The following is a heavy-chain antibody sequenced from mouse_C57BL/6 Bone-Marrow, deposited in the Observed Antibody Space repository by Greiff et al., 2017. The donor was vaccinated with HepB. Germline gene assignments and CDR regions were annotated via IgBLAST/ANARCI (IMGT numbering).Heavy chain of an antibody. CDR2: IHPSDSDT. CDR1: GYTFTSYW. J-gene: IGHJ1*03. D-gene: IGHD2-4*01. V-gene: IGHV1-74*01. Sequence: QVQLQQPGAELVKPGASVKVSCKASGYTFTSYWMHWVKQRPGQGLEWIGRIHPSDSDTNYNQKFKGKATLTVDKSSSTAYMQLSSLTSEDSAVYYCAMWDYYDYDEDWYFDVWGTGTTVTVSS. CDR3: AMWDYYDYDEDWYFDV.